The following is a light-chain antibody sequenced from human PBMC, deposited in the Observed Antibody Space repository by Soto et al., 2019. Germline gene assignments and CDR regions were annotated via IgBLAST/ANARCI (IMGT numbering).Light chain of an antibody. CDR3: CSYAGSGTFYV. CDR2: EVT. CDR1: SSDVGRNNH. V-gene: IGLV2-23*02. Sequence: QSALTQPASVSGSPGQSIAISCTGTSSDVGRNNHVSWYQQHPGKAPKLMIYEVTQRPSGVSDRFSGSKSGNTASLTISGLQAEDEADYYCCSYAGSGTFYVFGTGTKV. J-gene: IGLJ1*01.